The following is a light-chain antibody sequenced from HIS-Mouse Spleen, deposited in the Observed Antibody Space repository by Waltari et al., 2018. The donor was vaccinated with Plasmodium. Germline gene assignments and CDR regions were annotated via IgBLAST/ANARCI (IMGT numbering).Light chain of an antibody. V-gene: IGLV1-44*01. CDR2: SNN. J-gene: IGLJ2*01. CDR3: AAWDDSLNGPV. Sequence: QSVLTQPPSASGTPGQRVTISCSGSSSNIGSNTVNWYQQLPGTAPKLLTHSNNRRPSGVPDRFSGSKSGTSASLAISGLQSEDEADYYCAAWDDSLNGPVFGGGTKLTVL. CDR1: SSNIGSNT.